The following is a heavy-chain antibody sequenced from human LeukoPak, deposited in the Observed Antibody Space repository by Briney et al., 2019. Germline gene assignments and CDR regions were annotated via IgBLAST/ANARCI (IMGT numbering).Heavy chain of an antibody. V-gene: IGHV4-34*01. CDR1: GGSFSGYY. CDR2: INHSGST. D-gene: IGHD3-22*01. CDR3: ARARDSSGYYYSWFDY. J-gene: IGHJ4*02. Sequence: SETLSLTCAVYGGSFSGYYWSWIPQPPGKGLEWLGEINHSGSTNYNPSLKSRVTISVDTSKNQFSLKLSSVTAADTAVYCCARARDSSGYYYSWFDYWGQGTLVTVSS.